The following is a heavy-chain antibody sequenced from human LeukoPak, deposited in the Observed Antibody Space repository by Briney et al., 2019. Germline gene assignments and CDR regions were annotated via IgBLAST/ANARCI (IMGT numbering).Heavy chain of an antibody. D-gene: IGHD6-13*01. J-gene: IGHJ5*02. V-gene: IGHV4-38-2*02. Sequence: SETLSLTCTVSGYSISSGYFWGWIRQPPGKGREGIGTIYHSGSTYYNPSLKRRVTISVDTSKNQFSLKLSSVTAADTAVYYCARGYSSSWYFNWFDPWGQGTLVTVSS. CDR1: GYSISSGYF. CDR3: ARGYSSSWYFNWFDP. CDR2: IYHSGST.